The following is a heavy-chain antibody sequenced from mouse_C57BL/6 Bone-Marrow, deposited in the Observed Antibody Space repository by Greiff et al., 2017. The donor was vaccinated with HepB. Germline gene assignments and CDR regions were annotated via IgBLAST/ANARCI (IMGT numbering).Heavy chain of an antibody. D-gene: IGHD1-1*01. Sequence: EVMLVESGGGLVKPGGSLKLSCAASGFTFSSYAMSWVRQTPEKRLEWVATISDGGSYTYYPDNVKGRFTISRYNAKNNLYLQMSHLKSEDTAMYYCASLTYYFDYWGQGTTLTVSS. V-gene: IGHV5-4*03. CDR3: ASLTYYFDY. CDR2: ISDGGSYT. CDR1: GFTFSSYA. J-gene: IGHJ2*01.